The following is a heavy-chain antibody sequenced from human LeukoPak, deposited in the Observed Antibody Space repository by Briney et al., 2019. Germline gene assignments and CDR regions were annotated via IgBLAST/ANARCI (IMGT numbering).Heavy chain of an antibody. Sequence: ASVKVSCKASGYTFTSYDINGVRQATGQGLEWMGWMNPNSGNTGYAQKFQGRVTITRNTSISTAYMELSSLRSEDTAVYYCARFRGATRYYYYMDVWGKGTTVTVSS. D-gene: IGHD1-26*01. CDR3: ARFRGATRYYYYMDV. CDR1: GYTFTSYD. J-gene: IGHJ6*03. V-gene: IGHV1-8*03. CDR2: MNPNSGNT.